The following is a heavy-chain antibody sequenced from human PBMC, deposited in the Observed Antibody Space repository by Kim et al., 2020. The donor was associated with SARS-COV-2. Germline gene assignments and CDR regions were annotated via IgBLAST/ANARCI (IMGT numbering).Heavy chain of an antibody. CDR1: GFTFSSYA. V-gene: IGHV3-30-3*01. CDR2: ISYDGSNK. Sequence: GGSLRLSCAASGFTFSSYAMHWVRQAPGKGLEWVAVISYDGSNKYYADSVKGQFTISRDNSKNTLYLQMNSLRAEDTAVYYCAKGMRGGCLRYFDLLGR. J-gene: IGHJ2*01. CDR3: AKGMRGGCLRYFDL. D-gene: IGHD2-15*01.